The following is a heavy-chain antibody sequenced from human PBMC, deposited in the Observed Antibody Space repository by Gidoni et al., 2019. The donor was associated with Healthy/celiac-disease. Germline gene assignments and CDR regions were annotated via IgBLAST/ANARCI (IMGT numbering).Heavy chain of an antibody. CDR3: ARRSVSGYSHWYFDL. V-gene: IGHV5-10-1*01. Sequence: NGLEWMGRIDPSDSYTNYSPSFQGHVTISADKSISTAYLQWSSLKASDTAMYYCARRSVSGYSHWYFDLWGRGTLVTVSS. J-gene: IGHJ2*01. CDR2: IDPSDSYT. D-gene: IGHD3-3*01.